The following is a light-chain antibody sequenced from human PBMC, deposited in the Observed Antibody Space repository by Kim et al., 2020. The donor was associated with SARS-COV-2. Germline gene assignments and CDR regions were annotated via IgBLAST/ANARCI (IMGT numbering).Light chain of an antibody. Sequence: PGERATLSCRASQIVANYLAWYQQKPGQAPRLLSYDASNRDTGIPPRFSGSGSGTDFTLTISSLEPEDFAVYYCQLRTNWPPRITFGGGTKVDIK. CDR3: QLRTNWPPRIT. V-gene: IGKV3-11*01. CDR2: DAS. CDR1: QIVANY. J-gene: IGKJ4*02.